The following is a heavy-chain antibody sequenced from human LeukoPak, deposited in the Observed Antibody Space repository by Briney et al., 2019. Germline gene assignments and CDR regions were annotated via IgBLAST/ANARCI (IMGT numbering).Heavy chain of an antibody. CDR2: IYYSGST. CDR3: AREEYCSGGSCFGY. D-gene: IGHD2-15*01. CDR1: GGSISSYY. J-gene: IGHJ4*02. Sequence: SETLSLTCTVSGGSISSYYWSWIRQPPGKGLEWIGYIYYSGSTNYNPSLKSRVTISVDTTKNHFSLKLSSVTAADTAVYYCAREEYCSGGSCFGYWGQGTLVTVSS. V-gene: IGHV4-59*01.